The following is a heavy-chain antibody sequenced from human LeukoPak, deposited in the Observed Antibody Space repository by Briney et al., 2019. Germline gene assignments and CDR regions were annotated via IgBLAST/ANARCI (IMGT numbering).Heavy chain of an antibody. CDR2: ISWNSVTT. J-gene: IGHJ4*02. CDR1: GFTLDDYA. Sequence: GGSLRLSCAASGFTLDDYAMHWVRQVPGKGLEWVAGISWNSVTTGYGGSVKGRFTISRDNAKNSLYLQMNSLRPEDTTLYYCTKGRSWYYFDFWGQGTLVTVSS. D-gene: IGHD6-13*01. V-gene: IGHV3-9*01. CDR3: TKGRSWYYFDF.